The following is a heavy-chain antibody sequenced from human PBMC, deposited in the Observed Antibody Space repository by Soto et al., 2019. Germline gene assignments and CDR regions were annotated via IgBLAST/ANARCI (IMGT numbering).Heavy chain of an antibody. D-gene: IGHD4-17*01. CDR2: INSDGSST. J-gene: IGHJ5*02. CDR3: ARDQDYGGFDP. CDR1: GFTFSIYW. V-gene: IGHV3-74*01. Sequence: EVQLVESGGGLVQPGGSLRLSCAASGFTFSIYWMHWVRQAPGKGLVWVSRINSDGSSTGYADSVKGRFTISRDNAKNTLYLQMNSLRVEDTAVYYCARDQDYGGFDPWGQGTLVTGSS.